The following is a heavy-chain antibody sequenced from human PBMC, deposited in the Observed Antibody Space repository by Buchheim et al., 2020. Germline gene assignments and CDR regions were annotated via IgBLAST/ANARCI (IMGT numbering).Heavy chain of an antibody. D-gene: IGHD3-22*01. V-gene: IGHV4-4*02. Sequence: QVQLQESGPGLVKPSGTLSLTCAVSGGSISSSNWWSWVRQPPGKGLEWIGEIYHSGSTHSNPSLKRRAPISVDKSKNQFSLKLSAVTAADTAVYYCARDPGSGYNNDAFDIWGQGT. CDR3: ARDPGSGYNNDAFDI. CDR2: IYHSGST. CDR1: GGSISSSNW. J-gene: IGHJ3*02.